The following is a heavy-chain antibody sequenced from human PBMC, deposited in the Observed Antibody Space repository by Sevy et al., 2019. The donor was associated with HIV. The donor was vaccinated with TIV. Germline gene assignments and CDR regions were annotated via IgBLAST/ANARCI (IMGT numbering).Heavy chain of an antibody. V-gene: IGHV1-69*13. Sequence: VKVSCKASGRTFSNYALSWVRQAPGQGLEWMGGIIPMFRRANYVQEFQGRVTITADESTSTAYMELSSLRSEDTAVYFCARSISWYASFDSWGQGTLVPVSS. J-gene: IGHJ4*02. D-gene: IGHD6-13*01. CDR2: IIPMFRRA. CDR3: ARSISWYASFDS. CDR1: GRTFSNYA.